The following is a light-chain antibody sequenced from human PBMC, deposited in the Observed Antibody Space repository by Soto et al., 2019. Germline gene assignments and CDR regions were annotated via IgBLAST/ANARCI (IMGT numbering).Light chain of an antibody. V-gene: IGKV3-15*01. CDR3: QQDYNWPWT. CDR2: VAS. J-gene: IGKJ1*01. Sequence: EVVLTQSPATLSVSPGERATLSCRASQSVSTSLAWYQQKPGQAPRLLIFVASTRATGIPARFSGGGSGTEFTLTISSLQSEDFAVYYCQQDYNWPWTFGQGTKVEIK. CDR1: QSVSTS.